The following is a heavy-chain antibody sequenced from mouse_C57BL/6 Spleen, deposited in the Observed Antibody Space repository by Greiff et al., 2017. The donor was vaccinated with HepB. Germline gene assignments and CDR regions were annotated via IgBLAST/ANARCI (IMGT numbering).Heavy chain of an antibody. J-gene: IGHJ1*03. CDR1: GFTFSSYT. V-gene: IGHV5-9*01. CDR2: ISGGGGNT. Sequence: EVKLVESGGGLVKPGGSLKLSCAASGFTFSSYTMSWVRQTPEKRLEWVATISGGGGNTYYPDSVKGRFTISRDNATNTLYLQMSSLRSEDTALYYCARPSPNGNWYFDVWGKGTTVTVAS. D-gene: IGHD1-1*01. CDR3: ARPSPNGNWYFDV.